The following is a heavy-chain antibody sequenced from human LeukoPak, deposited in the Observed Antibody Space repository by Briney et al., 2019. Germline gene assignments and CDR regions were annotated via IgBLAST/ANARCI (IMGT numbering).Heavy chain of an antibody. D-gene: IGHD3-22*01. Sequence: GGSLRLSCAASGFPFAPFWMTWVRQAPGKGPEFVATMNRDGSEVAYGNSVRGRFTISRDNSKNTLYLQMNSLRAEDTAVYYCARGLYYYDSSGYGDWFDPWGQGTLVTVSS. CDR2: MNRDGSEV. CDR1: GFPFAPFW. V-gene: IGHV3-7*04. CDR3: ARGLYYYDSSGYGDWFDP. J-gene: IGHJ5*02.